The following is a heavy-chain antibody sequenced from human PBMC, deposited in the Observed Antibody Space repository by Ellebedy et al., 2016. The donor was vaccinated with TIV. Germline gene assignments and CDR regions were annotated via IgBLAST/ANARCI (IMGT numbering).Heavy chain of an antibody. J-gene: IGHJ4*02. V-gene: IGHV3-11*01. CDR2: ISSSGSTI. CDR1: GFTFSDYY. D-gene: IGHD2-8*02. CDR3: AINLPGGYFDY. Sequence: GGSLRLSCAASGFTFSDYYMSWIRQAPGKGLEWVSYISSSGSTIYYADSVKGRFTISRDNSKNTLYLQMNTLRADDAAVYYCAINLPGGYFDYWGQGTLVTVSS.